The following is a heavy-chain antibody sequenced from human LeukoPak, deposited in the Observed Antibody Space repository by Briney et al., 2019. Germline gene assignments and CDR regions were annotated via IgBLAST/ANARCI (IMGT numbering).Heavy chain of an antibody. J-gene: IGHJ5*02. CDR2: INHSGST. CDR3: ARSPGNIAAADSPENWFDP. D-gene: IGHD6-13*01. V-gene: IGHV4-34*01. Sequence: SETLSLTCAVYGGSFSGYYWSWIRQPPGKGLEWIGEINHSGSTNYNPSLKSRVTISVDTSKNQFSLKLSSVTAADTAVYYCARSPGNIAAADSPENWFDPWGQGTLVTVSS. CDR1: GGSFSGYY.